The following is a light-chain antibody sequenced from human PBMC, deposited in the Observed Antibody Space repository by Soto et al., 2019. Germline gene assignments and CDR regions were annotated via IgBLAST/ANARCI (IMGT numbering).Light chain of an antibody. CDR2: DNK. J-gene: IGLJ1*01. V-gene: IGLV1-40*01. CDR1: SSNIGAGYD. CDR3: QAYDRKLNKV. Sequence: QSVLTQPPSVSGAPGQRVTISCTGSSSNIGAGYDVHWYQQLPGAAPKLLIYDNKYRPSGVPDRFSGSRSGSSASLAIPDLMAEDEADYDYQAYDRKLNKVLGTETRSP.